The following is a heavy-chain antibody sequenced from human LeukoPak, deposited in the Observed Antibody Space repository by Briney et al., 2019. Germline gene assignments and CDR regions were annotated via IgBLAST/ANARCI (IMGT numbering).Heavy chain of an antibody. CDR2: IAYDGSSK. CDR1: GFTFSHFG. Sequence: GGSLRLSCAASGFTFSHFGMHWVRQAPGKGLEWVAFIAYDGSSKYYADSLKGRITISRDNSKNTLYLQMNSLRAEDTAVYYCARGAGRPSRSYYYMDVWGKGTTVTVSS. V-gene: IGHV3-30*12. CDR3: ARGAGRPSRSYYYMDV. J-gene: IGHJ6*03.